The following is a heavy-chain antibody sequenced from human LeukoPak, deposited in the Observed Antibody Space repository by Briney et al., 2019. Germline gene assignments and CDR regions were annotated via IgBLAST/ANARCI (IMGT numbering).Heavy chain of an antibody. Sequence: GESLKISCKGSGYSFTSYWIGWVRQMPGKGLEWMGIIYPGDSDTRYSPSFQGQVTISADKSISTAYLQWSSLKASDTAMYYCARRIKISSSSMDYYYGMDVWGQGTTVTVSS. J-gene: IGHJ6*02. CDR3: ARRIKISSSSMDYYYGMDV. V-gene: IGHV5-51*01. CDR1: GYSFTSYW. CDR2: IYPGDSDT. D-gene: IGHD6-6*01.